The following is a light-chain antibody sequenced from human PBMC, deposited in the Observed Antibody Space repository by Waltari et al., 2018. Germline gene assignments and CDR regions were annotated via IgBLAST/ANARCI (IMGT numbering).Light chain of an antibody. V-gene: IGLV2-14*01. Sequence: QSALTQPASVSGSPGQSITISCTGTSSDVGFYNYVSWYQQHPGKAPELMIYDVSERPSGVSNRFSGSKSGNTASLTISWLQAEDEADYYCNSYAGSISLVFGGGTKLTVL. CDR2: DVS. CDR3: NSYAGSISLV. J-gene: IGLJ3*02. CDR1: SSDVGFYNY.